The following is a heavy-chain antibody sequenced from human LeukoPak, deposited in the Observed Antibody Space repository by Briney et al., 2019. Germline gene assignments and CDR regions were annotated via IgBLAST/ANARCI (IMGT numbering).Heavy chain of an antibody. D-gene: IGHD6-13*01. Sequence: GGSLRLSCAASGPSITTYMMNWVRQAPGKGLEWVSSISDRSGHIYYADSVKGRFTISRDNAKNSLSLQMSSLRAEDTGVYYCARGGRYSRSLFDYWGQGTLVTVSS. J-gene: IGHJ4*02. V-gene: IGHV3-21*01. CDR1: GPSITTYM. CDR3: ARGGRYSRSLFDY. CDR2: ISDRSGHI.